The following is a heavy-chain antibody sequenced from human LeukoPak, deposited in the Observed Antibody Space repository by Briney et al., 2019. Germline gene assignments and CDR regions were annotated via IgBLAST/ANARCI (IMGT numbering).Heavy chain of an antibody. Sequence: GGSLRLSCAVSGFPFSSYWMGWVRQAPGKGLEWVANIRPDGSEGFYVDSLRGRFTISRDNAKNSLYLQMNSLRAEDTAVYYCARVDCSGGSCFSGFDYWGQGTQVTVSS. CDR3: ARVDCSGGSCFSGFDY. V-gene: IGHV3-7*01. CDR1: GFPFSSYW. D-gene: IGHD2-15*01. J-gene: IGHJ4*02. CDR2: IRPDGSEG.